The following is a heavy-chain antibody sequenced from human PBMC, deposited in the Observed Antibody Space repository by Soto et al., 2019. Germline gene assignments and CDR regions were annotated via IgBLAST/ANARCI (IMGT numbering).Heavy chain of an antibody. V-gene: IGHV4-59*07. CDR2: IYFSGVA. CDR3: ARGDSDLAVSEAAY. CDR1: GSSITDSY. D-gene: IGHD2-15*01. J-gene: IGHJ1*01. Sequence: SDTLSLTCTVSGSSITDSYWSWIRQPPEKGLEWIGYIYFSGVATYNPSLKSRATMSRDTSKNEFSLKLTSVTAADTAIYYCARGDSDLAVSEAAYWGQGTLVTVS.